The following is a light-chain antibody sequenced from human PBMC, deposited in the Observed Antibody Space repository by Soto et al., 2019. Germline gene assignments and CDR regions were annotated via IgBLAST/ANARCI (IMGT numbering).Light chain of an antibody. CDR3: QQSISAPLT. CDR1: QSISSY. CDR2: AAS. Sequence: DIQMTQSPSSLSASVGDRVTITCRASQSISSYLNWYQQKPGKAPKLLIYAASSLRSGVPPRFSGSGSGTDFTLTIAGLQPEDSASYFCQQSISAPLTFGGGTKVDIK. V-gene: IGKV1-39*01. J-gene: IGKJ4*01.